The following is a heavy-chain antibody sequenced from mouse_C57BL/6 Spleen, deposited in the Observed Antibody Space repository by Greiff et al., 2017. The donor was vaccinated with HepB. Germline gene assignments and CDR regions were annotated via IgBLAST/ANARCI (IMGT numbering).Heavy chain of an antibody. Sequence: EVKLQQSGPELVKPGASVKISCKASGYTFTDYYMNWVKQSHGKSLEWIGDINPNNGGTSYNQKFKGKATLTVDKSSSTAYMELRSLTSEDSAVYYCARTQPEDYFDYWGQGTTLTVSS. J-gene: IGHJ2*01. D-gene: IGHD6-1*01. CDR3: ARTQPEDYFDY. V-gene: IGHV1-26*01. CDR1: GYTFTDYY. CDR2: INPNNGGT.